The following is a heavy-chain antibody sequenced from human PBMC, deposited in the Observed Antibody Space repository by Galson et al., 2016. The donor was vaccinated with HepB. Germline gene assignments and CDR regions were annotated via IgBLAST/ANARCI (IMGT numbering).Heavy chain of an antibody. D-gene: IGHD5-24*01. CDR1: GDSVSIGTYY. CDR2: IHFSGST. J-gene: IGHJ4*02. V-gene: IGHV4-61*01. Sequence: ETLSLTCTVSGDSVSIGTYYWSWIRQPPGRGLEWIGCIHFSGSTHYNPSLTSRVSMSVDTSKNQFSLRLSSVTAADTAVYYCARGKDEYKLGNYWGQGTLDTVSS. CDR3: ARGKDEYKLGNY.